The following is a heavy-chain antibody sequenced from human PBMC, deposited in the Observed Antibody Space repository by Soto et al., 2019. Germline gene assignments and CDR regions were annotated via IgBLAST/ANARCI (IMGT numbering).Heavy chain of an antibody. CDR2: ISGGGGSI. CDR3: AKCKSSYYVSHAFDV. J-gene: IGHJ3*01. V-gene: IGHV3-23*01. D-gene: IGHD3-10*02. CDR1: GFNFNTYA. Sequence: EVQVLESGGGLVQPGGSLRLSCAASGFNFNTYAMSWVRQAPGKGLEWVSGISGGGGSIHYVDSVKGRFTISRDNSKNTLYLQMNSLRGEDTAVYYCAKCKSSYYVSHAFDVWGQGTMVTVSS.